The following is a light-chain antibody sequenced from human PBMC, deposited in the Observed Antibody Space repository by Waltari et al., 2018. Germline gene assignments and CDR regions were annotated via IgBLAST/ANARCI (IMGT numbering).Light chain of an antibody. J-gene: IGKJ2*01. Sequence: DIQIPHSPSTLSASVGDRVTPTCRASQSISTWLAWYQQKPGKAPNLLLYRASSLESGVPSRFSGSGSGTEFTLTISSLQPDDSATYYCQQYNSYPYTFGQGTKLEIK. CDR3: QQYNSYPYT. V-gene: IGKV1-5*03. CDR2: RAS. CDR1: QSISTW.